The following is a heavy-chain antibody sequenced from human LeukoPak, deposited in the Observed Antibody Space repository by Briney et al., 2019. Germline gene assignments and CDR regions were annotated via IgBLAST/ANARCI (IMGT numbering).Heavy chain of an antibody. D-gene: IGHD6-6*01. CDR3: VRGASSIAALNPFWYFDL. CDR1: GYTFTSYY. J-gene: IGHJ2*01. V-gene: IGHV1-46*01. Sequence: ASVKVSCKASGYTFTSYYMHWVRQGPGQGLEWMGIINPSGGSTSYAQKCQGRVTMTRDTSTNTVYMELSSLRSEDTAVFYCVRGASSIAALNPFWYFDLWGRGTLVTVSS. CDR2: INPSGGST.